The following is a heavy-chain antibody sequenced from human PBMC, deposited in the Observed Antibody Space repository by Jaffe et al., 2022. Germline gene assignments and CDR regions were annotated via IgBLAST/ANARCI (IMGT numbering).Heavy chain of an antibody. V-gene: IGHV1-3*01. CDR1: GYTFTSYA. CDR3: ARDSTMSHYDILTGYYIDYYYYMDV. D-gene: IGHD3-9*01. J-gene: IGHJ6*03. Sequence: QVQLVQSGAEVKKPGASVKVSCKASGYTFTSYAMHWVRQAPGQRLEWMGWINAGNGNTKYSQKFQGRVTITRDTSASTAYMELSSLRSEDTAVYYCARDSTMSHYDILTGYYIDYYYYMDVWGKGTTVTVSS. CDR2: INAGNGNT.